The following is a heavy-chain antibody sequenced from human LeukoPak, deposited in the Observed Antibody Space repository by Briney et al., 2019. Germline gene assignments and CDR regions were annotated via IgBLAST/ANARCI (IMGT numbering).Heavy chain of an antibody. D-gene: IGHD4-17*01. V-gene: IGHV4-59*01. J-gene: IGHJ6*02. CDR3: AREDPQTTVPEGMDV. Sequence: SETLSLTCTVSGGSISSYYWSWIRQPPGKGLEWIGYIYYSGSTNYNPSLKSRVTISVDTSRNQFSLRLSSVTAADTAVYYCAREDPQTTVPEGMDVWGHGTTVIVSS. CDR1: GGSISSYY. CDR2: IYYSGST.